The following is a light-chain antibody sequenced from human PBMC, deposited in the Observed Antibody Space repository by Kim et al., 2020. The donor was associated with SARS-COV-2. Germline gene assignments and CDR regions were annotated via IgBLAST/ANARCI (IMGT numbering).Light chain of an antibody. J-gene: IGKJ2*03. CDR2: GAS. CDR3: QQYGSSPPYS. CDR1: QGVSSSY. Sequence: PGEIATRSSSASQGVSSSYLAWYQQKPGQAPRPLIYGASSRATGIPDRFSGSGSATDFTLTISRLEPEDFAVYYCQQYGSSPPYSFGQGTKLEIK. V-gene: IGKV3-20*01.